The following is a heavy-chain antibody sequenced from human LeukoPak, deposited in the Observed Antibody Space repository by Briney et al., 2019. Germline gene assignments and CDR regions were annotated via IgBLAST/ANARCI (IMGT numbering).Heavy chain of an antibody. D-gene: IGHD4-17*01. J-gene: IGHJ3*02. Sequence: SETLSLTCAVSGGSISSGGYSWSWIRQPPGKGLEWIGYIYHSGSTYYNPSLKSRVTRSVDTSKNQFSLKLSSVTAADTAVYYCARDIGTTVENDAFDIWGQGTMVTVSS. V-gene: IGHV4-30-2*01. CDR3: ARDIGTTVENDAFDI. CDR2: IYHSGST. CDR1: GGSISSGGYS.